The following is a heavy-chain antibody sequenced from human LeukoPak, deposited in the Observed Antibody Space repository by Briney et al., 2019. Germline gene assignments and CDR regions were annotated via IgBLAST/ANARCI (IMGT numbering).Heavy chain of an antibody. D-gene: IGHD6-6*01. J-gene: IGHJ5*02. CDR1: GYTFTSYD. CDR3: ARCSAVKLAARRKYWFDP. V-gene: IGHV1-8*01. Sequence: ASVKVSCKASGYTFTSYDINWVRQATGQGLEWMGWMNPNSGNTGYAQKFQGRVTMTRNTSISTAYMELSSLRSEDTAVYYCARCSAVKLAARRKYWFDPWGQGTLVTVSS. CDR2: MNPNSGNT.